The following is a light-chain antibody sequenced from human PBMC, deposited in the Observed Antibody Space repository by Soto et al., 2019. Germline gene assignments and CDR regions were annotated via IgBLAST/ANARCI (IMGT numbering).Light chain of an antibody. V-gene: IGLV2-14*01. Sequence: QSALTQPASVSGSPGQSITISCTGTSSDVGGYNYVSWYQQHPGKAPKLMIYDVSNRPSGVSNRFSGSKSGNTASLTISGLQGEDEADYCCSSYTSSSTRGVFGGGTQVTVL. CDR2: DVS. J-gene: IGLJ2*01. CDR1: SSDVGGYNY. CDR3: SSYTSSSTRGV.